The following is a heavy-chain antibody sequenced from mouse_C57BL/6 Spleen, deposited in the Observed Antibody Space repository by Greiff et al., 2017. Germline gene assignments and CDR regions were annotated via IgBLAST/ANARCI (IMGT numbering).Heavy chain of an antibody. V-gene: IGHV5-6*02. J-gene: IGHJ4*01. CDR1: GFTFSSYG. CDR2: ISSGGSYT. CDR3: ARYDYSYAMDY. Sequence: DVMLVESGGDLVKPGGSLKLSCAASGFTFSSYGMSWVRQTPDKRLEWVATISSGGSYTYYPDSVKGRFTISRDNAKNTLYLQMSSLKSEDTAMYYCARYDYSYAMDYWGQGTSVTVSS. D-gene: IGHD2-4*01.